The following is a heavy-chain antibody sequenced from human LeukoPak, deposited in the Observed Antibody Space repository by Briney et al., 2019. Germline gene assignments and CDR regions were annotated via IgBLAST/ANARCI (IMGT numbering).Heavy chain of an antibody. V-gene: IGHV1-2*02. Sequence: ASVKVSCKASGYTFTNYGITWVRQAPGQGLEWMGWINPNSGGTNYAQKFQGRVTMTRDTSISTAYMELSRLRSDDTAVYYCARVGIAVVPADERKPFDYWGQGTLVTVSS. J-gene: IGHJ4*02. CDR1: GYTFTNYG. CDR3: ARVGIAVVPADERKPFDY. CDR2: INPNSGGT. D-gene: IGHD2-2*01.